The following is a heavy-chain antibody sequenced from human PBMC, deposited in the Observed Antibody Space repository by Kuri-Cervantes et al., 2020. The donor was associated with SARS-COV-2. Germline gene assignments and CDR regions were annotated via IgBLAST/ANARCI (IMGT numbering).Heavy chain of an antibody. V-gene: IGHV3-21*01. CDR2: ISSTSSYI. CDR1: GFTFRSYS. CDR3: ARDCSSPYKYYYYYYMDV. D-gene: IGHD6-13*01. Sequence: GGSLRLSCAASGFTFRSYSMNWVRQAPGKGLEWVSSISSTSSYIYYADSVKGRFTISRDNAKNSLYLQMNSLRAEDTAVYYCARDCSSPYKYYYYYYMDVWGKGTTVTVSS. J-gene: IGHJ6*03.